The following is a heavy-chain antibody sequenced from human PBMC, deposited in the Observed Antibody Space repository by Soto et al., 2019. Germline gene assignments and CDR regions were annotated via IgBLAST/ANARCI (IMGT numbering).Heavy chain of an antibody. V-gene: IGHV4-38-2*01. D-gene: IGHD4-17*01. J-gene: IGHJ4*02. CDR1: GYSISSGYY. CDR2: IYHSGST. Sequence: SETLSLTCAVSGYSISSGYYWGWIRQPPGKGLGWIGSIYHSGSTYYNPSLKSRVTISVDTSKNQFSLKLSSVTAADTAVYYCARTDYGGKGYWGRGTLVTVSS. CDR3: ARTDYGGKGY.